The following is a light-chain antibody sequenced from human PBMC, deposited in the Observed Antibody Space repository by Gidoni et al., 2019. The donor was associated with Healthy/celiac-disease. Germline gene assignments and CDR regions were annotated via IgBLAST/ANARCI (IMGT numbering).Light chain of an antibody. CDR1: QSISSY. CDR3: KQSYGT. Sequence: DIQMTQSPSSLSASVGDRVTITCRASQSISSYLNWYQQKPGKAPKLLIYAAYSLQSGVPSRFSGSGSGTDFTLTISSLQPEDFATYYSKQSYGTFGQGTKVEIK. V-gene: IGKV1-39*01. CDR2: AAY. J-gene: IGKJ1*01.